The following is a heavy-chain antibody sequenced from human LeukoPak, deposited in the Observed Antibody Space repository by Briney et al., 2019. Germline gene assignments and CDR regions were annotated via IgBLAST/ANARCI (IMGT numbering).Heavy chain of an antibody. CDR2: IYSGGST. V-gene: IGHV3-53*01. CDR1: GFTVSSNY. D-gene: IGHD3-10*01. J-gene: IGHJ4*02. Sequence: PGGSLRLSCAASGFTVSSNYMSWARQAPGKGLEWVSVIYSGGSTYYADSVKGRFTISRDNSKNTLYLQMNSLRAEDTAVYYCARGDPFGSGPSPAYFDYWGQGTLVTVSS. CDR3: ARGDPFGSGPSPAYFDY.